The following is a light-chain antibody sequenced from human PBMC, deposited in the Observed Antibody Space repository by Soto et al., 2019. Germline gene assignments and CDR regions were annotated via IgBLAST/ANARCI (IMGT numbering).Light chain of an antibody. V-gene: IGKV3D-11*01. J-gene: IGKJ1*01. CDR2: LAS. CDR1: QAVNTR. CDR3: TQRKSCTRK. Sequence: EIVLTQSPATLSAFPCDRVALSCSASQAVNTRLAWYQHKPFQAPVLLIYLASNRAAGVPARFSGSGSGTDFTLQISDVEPEAFAVYSCTQRKSCTRKFGQGTXVEIK.